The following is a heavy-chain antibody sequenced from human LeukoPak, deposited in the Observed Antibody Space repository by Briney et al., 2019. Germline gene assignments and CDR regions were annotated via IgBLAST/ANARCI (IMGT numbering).Heavy chain of an antibody. Sequence: PGGSLRLSCAASGFTFSIYAMSWVSRSPGKGLEWVSAISSSSDRTYYADSVKGRFTISRDNSKNTLYLQMNSLRVEDTAVYYCAKHSAGNSQPFDYWGQGTLVTVSS. CDR1: GFTFSIYA. CDR2: ISSSSDRT. D-gene: IGHD6-13*01. J-gene: IGHJ4*02. V-gene: IGHV3-23*01. CDR3: AKHSAGNSQPFDY.